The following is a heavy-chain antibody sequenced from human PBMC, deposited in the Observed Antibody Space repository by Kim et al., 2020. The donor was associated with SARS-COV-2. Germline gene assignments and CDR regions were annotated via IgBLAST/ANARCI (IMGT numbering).Heavy chain of an antibody. Sequence: NPSLKSRVTISVDTSKNQFSLKLSSVTAADTAVYYCARGGGYGPDDAFDIWGQGTMVTVSS. D-gene: IGHD3-10*01. J-gene: IGHJ3*02. CDR3: ARGGGYGPDDAFDI. V-gene: IGHV4-34*01.